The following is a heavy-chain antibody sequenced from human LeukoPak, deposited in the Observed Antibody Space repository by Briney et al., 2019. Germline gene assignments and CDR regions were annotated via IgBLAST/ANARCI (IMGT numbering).Heavy chain of an antibody. Sequence: SETLSLTCTVSGGSVSSGSYYWSWIRQPPGKGLEWIGEINHSGSTNYNPSLKSRVTISVDTSKNQFSLKLSSVTAADTAVYYCARGIHRLYSYGYISEPTNWFDPWGQGTLVTVSS. CDR3: ARGIHRLYSYGYISEPTNWFDP. CDR2: INHSGST. CDR1: GGSVSSGSYY. D-gene: IGHD5-18*01. V-gene: IGHV4-39*07. J-gene: IGHJ5*02.